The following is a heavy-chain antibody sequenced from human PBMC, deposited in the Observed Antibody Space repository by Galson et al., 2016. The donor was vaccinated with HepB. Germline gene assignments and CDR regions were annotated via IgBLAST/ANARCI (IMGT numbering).Heavy chain of an antibody. D-gene: IGHD1-7*01. Sequence: SLRLSCAASGFTFSSYGMTWVRQAPGKGLEWVSTISGGGVTAESADSVKGRFTVSRDNSKNTLYLQMNSLRAEDTAVYHCAKTGGTTLSPALSWGQGTLVTVSS. CDR1: GFTFSSYG. CDR2: ISGGGVTA. V-gene: IGHV3-23*01. CDR3: AKTGGTTLSPALS. J-gene: IGHJ5*02.